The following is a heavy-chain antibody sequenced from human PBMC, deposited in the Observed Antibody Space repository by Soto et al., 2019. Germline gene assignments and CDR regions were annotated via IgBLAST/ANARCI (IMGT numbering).Heavy chain of an antibody. V-gene: IGHV1-69*02. D-gene: IGHD4-17*01. J-gene: IGHJ4*02. Sequence: GASVKVSCKASGGTFSSYTISWVRQAPGQGLEWMGRIIPILGIANYAQKFQGRVTITADKSTSTAYMELSSLRSEDTAVYYCAAVTDYGDYVFGFDYWGQGTLVTVSS. CDR3: AAVTDYGDYVFGFDY. CDR1: GGTFSSYT. CDR2: IIPILGIA.